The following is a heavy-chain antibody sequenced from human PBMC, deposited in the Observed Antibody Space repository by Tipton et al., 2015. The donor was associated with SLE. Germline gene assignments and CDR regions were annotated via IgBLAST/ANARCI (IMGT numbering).Heavy chain of an antibody. CDR2: IYSSGST. D-gene: IGHD2-2*01. CDR3: ARDGGRVPADWARLHYSMDV. CDR1: GGSMNSYY. V-gene: IGHV4-4*07. Sequence: GLVKPSETLSLTCIVSGGSMNSYYWSWLRQPAGKGLEWIGRIYSSGSTNYNSSLKSRVTISVDRSKNQFSLEVISVTAADTAVYYCARDGGRVPADWARLHYSMDVWGRGTTVTVSS. J-gene: IGHJ6*01.